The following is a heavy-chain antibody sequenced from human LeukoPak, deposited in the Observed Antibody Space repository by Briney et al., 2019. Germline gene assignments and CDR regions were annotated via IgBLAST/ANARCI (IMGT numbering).Heavy chain of an antibody. J-gene: IGHJ4*02. Sequence: GGSLRLSCAASGFTFSNAWMSWVRQAPGKGLEGVGRIKSKTDVGTTDYAAPVKGRFTISRDDSKNTLYLQMNSLKTEDTAVYYCTTGYCSRTSCYYFDYWGQGTLVTVSS. D-gene: IGHD2-2*01. V-gene: IGHV3-15*01. CDR1: GFTFSNAW. CDR2: IKSKTDVGTT. CDR3: TTGYCSRTSCYYFDY.